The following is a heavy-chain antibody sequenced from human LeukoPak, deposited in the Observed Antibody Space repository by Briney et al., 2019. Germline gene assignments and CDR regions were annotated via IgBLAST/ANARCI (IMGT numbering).Heavy chain of an antibody. D-gene: IGHD3-10*01. Sequence: SETLSLTCTVSGGSISSYYWSWIRQPPGKGLEWIGYIYYSGSTNYNPSLKSRVTISVDTSKNQFSLKLSSVTAADTAVYYCARGRVRADAFDIWGQGTMVTVSS. V-gene: IGHV4-59*01. CDR3: ARGRVRADAFDI. CDR1: GGSISSYY. J-gene: IGHJ3*02. CDR2: IYYSGST.